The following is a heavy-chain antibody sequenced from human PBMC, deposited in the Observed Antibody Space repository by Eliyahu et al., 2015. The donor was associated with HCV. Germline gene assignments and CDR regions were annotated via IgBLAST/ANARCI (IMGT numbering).Heavy chain of an antibody. J-gene: IGHJ4*02. CDR3: ARDGGQGDFYYFDY. CDR2: IWYDGSNK. Sequence: QVQLVESGGGVVQPGRSLRLSCAASGFTFSSYGXHWVRQAPGKGLEWVAVIWYDGSNKYYADSVKGRFTISRDNSKNTLYLQMNSLRAEDTAVYYCARDGGQGDFYYFDYWGQGTLVTVSS. V-gene: IGHV3-33*01. D-gene: IGHD3-16*01. CDR1: GFTFSSYG.